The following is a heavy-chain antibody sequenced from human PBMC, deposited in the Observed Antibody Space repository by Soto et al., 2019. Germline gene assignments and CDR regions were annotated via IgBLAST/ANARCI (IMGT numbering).Heavy chain of an antibody. CDR3: TREAIVAENWFDP. D-gene: IGHD2-21*01. CDR2: MNPNTGNI. CDR1: GYTFVDYA. Sequence: QVQLVQSGAEVKRPGASVKLSCRASGYTFVDYALHWVRQARGQGLEWVGWMNPNTGNIKYSHNFEDRVSITRDRATSTAYMELRGLRSEDTAVYFCTREAIVAENWFDPWGQGTLVTVSS. V-gene: IGHV1-3*01. J-gene: IGHJ5*02.